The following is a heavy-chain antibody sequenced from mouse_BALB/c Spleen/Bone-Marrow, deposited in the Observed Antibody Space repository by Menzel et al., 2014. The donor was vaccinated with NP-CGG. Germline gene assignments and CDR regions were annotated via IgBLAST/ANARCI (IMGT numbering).Heavy chain of an antibody. Sequence: VQVVESGPGLVAPSQSLSITCTVSGFSLPRYNLHWVRQPPGKGLEWLGMIWGGGSTDYNSALKSRLSISKDNSKSQVFLTMNSLQTDDTAMYYCARGRPGYFDVWGAGTTVTVSS. CDR1: GFSLPRYN. CDR2: IWGGGST. V-gene: IGHV2-6-4*01. D-gene: IGHD2-12*01. CDR3: ARGRPGYFDV. J-gene: IGHJ1*01.